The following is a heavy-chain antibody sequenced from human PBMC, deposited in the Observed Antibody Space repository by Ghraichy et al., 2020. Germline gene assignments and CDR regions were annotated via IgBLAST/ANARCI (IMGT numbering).Heavy chain of an antibody. D-gene: IGHD3-9*01. J-gene: IGHJ4*02. V-gene: IGHV1-2*04. CDR2: INPNSGGT. Sequence: ASVKVSCKASGYTFTGYYMHWVRQAPGQGLEWMGWINPNSGGTNYAQKFQGWVTMTRDMSISTAYMELSRLRSDDTAVYYCARGDDILTGYPMSGFDYWGQGTLVTVSS. CDR3: ARGDDILTGYPMSGFDY. CDR1: GYTFTGYY.